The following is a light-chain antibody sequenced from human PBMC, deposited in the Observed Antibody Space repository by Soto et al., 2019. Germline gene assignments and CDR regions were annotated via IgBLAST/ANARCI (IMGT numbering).Light chain of an antibody. CDR1: QSVSSSY. Sequence: EIVLTQSPGTLSLSPGERATLSCRASQSVSSSYLAWYQQKPGQAPRLLIYGASSRATGIPDRFSGSGSGTDFTLTISRLEPEDVAVYYCQQYGSSLFTFGPGTKVVIK. CDR3: QQYGSSLFT. CDR2: GAS. J-gene: IGKJ3*01. V-gene: IGKV3-20*01.